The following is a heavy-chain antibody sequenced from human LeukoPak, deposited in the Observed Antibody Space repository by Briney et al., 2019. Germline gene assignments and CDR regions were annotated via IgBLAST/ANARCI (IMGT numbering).Heavy chain of an antibody. CDR2: VSGTGGNT. V-gene: IGHV3-23*01. Sequence: PGGSLRLSCAASRFTFSSYAMSWVRQAPGKGLEWVSGVSGTGGNTSYADSVKGRFTISRDNSKNTLYLQMNSLRAEDTAVYYCAKDVRGASTGFDYWGQGALVTVSS. J-gene: IGHJ4*02. CDR3: AKDVRGASTGFDY. CDR1: RFTFSSYA. D-gene: IGHD3-10*01.